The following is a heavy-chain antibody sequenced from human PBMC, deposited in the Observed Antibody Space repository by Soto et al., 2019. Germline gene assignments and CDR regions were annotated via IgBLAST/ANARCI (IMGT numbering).Heavy chain of an antibody. D-gene: IGHD7-27*01. J-gene: IGHJ4*02. CDR3: ARDLTGAGYFAP. CDR2: FYYSGNT. Sequence: QVQLQESGPGLVKPSQTLSLTCTVSGGSITSDAYYWSWIRQLPGKVLECVGYFYYSGNTYYNPSLMGRVTISVDTPNNQFSLKLSSVTAADTAVYFCARDLTGAGYFAPWGQGTLVNVSS. V-gene: IGHV4-31*03. CDR1: GGSITSDAYY.